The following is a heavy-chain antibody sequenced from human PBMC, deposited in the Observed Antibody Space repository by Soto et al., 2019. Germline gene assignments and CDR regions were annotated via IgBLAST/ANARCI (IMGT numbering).Heavy chain of an antibody. CDR1: AFTFRSYA. CDR3: AKGPSSGWWYLGY. J-gene: IGHJ4*02. Sequence: EVQLLESGGGLVQPGGSQRLSCAASAFTFRSYAMGWVRQAPGKGLEWGSAISGSGSSTYYADSVKGRFTISRDNSKNTLYLQMNSLRAEDTAVYYCAKGPSSGWWYLGYWGQGTLVTVSS. D-gene: IGHD6-19*01. V-gene: IGHV3-23*01. CDR2: ISGSGSST.